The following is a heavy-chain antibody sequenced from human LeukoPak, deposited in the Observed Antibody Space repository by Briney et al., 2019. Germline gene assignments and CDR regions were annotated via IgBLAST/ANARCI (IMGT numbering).Heavy chain of an antibody. J-gene: IGHJ4*02. CDR2: IRSKTYGGTT. CDR1: GSTFGDYA. V-gene: IGHV3-49*03. CDR3: TRGVGQQLIPPDY. D-gene: IGHD6-13*01. Sequence: GGSLRLSCTASGSTFGDYAMSWFRQAPGKGLEWVGFIRSKTYGGTTGYAASVKDTFTISRDDSKSVVYLQMNSLKTEDTAFYYCTRGVGQQLIPPDYWGQGTLVTVSS.